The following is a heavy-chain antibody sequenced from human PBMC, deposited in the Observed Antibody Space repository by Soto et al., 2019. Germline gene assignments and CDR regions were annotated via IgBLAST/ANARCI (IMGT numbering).Heavy chain of an antibody. CDR3: ARESRTWRETFTISAYWFDY. V-gene: IGHV3-33*01. J-gene: IGHJ4*02. D-gene: IGHD3-16*01. Sequence: QVQLVESGGGVVQPGGSLRLSCAASGFTFSSYGMHWVRQAPGKGLEWVAVIWYDGTYKYYADSEKGRFTISRDNSENTLYLQMNSLRVEDTAVYYCARESRTWRETFTISAYWFDYWGQGTLVSVSS. CDR2: IWYDGTYK. CDR1: GFTFSSYG.